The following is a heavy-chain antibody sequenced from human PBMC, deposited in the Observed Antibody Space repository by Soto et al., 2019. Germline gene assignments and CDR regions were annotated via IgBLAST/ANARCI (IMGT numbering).Heavy chain of an antibody. J-gene: IGHJ4*02. Sequence: PGGSLRLSCAASGFTFSSYAMAWVRQAPGKGLEWVSGLIGSGGSTYYADSVKGRFTISRDNSKKTIYMQMNSLRAEDTAGYYCAKDNQLVGVVTRFDYWGQGTLVTVSS. V-gene: IGHV3-23*01. CDR3: AKDNQLVGVVTRFDY. CDR1: GFTFSSYA. D-gene: IGHD3-3*01. CDR2: LIGSGGST.